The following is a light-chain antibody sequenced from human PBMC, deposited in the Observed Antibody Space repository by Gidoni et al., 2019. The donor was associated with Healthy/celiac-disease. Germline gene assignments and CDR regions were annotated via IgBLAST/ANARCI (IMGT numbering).Light chain of an antibody. Sequence: DIVMTQSPATLSVSPGERATLSCRASQSVSSNLAWYQQKPGQAPRLLIYGASTRATGIPARCSGSGSGTEFTLTISSLQSEDFAVYYCQQYNNWPYTFGQGTKLEIK. CDR3: QQYNNWPYT. CDR2: GAS. V-gene: IGKV3-15*01. J-gene: IGKJ2*01. CDR1: QSVSSN.